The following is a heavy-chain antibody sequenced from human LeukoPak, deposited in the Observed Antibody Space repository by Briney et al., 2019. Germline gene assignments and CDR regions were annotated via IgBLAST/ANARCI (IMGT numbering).Heavy chain of an antibody. CDR3: ARFSSGCSTSSCYLTY. V-gene: IGHV4-59*11. D-gene: IGHD2-2*01. Sequence: PSQTLSLTCPVSGGSFSRHYWSWIRQPPGKGLELIGHIHDTGSTFYNPSLRGRVTISLDTSNNQFSLKLTSMTAADTAVYYCARFSSGCSTSSCYLTYWGQGTLVTV. J-gene: IGHJ4*02. CDR2: IHDTGST. CDR1: GGSFSRHY.